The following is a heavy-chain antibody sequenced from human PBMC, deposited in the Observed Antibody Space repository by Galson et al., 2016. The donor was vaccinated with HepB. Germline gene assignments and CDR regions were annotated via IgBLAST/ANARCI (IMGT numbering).Heavy chain of an antibody. CDR3: GQKFLGFVVELDWFGP. J-gene: IGHJ5*02. V-gene: IGHV2-5*01. CDR2: IYSNDDK. D-gene: IGHD2-15*01. CDR1: GFSLSTSGVG. Sequence: PALVKPTQTLTLTCTFSGFSLSTSGVGVGWIRQPPGKALEWLAIIYSNDDKRYSPFLESRLTITKDTSKNQVVLTLTNMGPLDTATYYCGQKFLGFVVELDWFGPWGQGTLVTVSS.